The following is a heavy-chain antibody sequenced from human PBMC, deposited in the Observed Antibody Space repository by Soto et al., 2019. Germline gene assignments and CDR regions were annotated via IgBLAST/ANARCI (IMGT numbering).Heavy chain of an antibody. CDR1: GYTFTSYY. Sequence: ASVKVSCKASGYTFTSYYIHWVRQAPGQALEWMGMINPSGGSTNYAQKFQGRVTMTRDTSTSTLYMDLSSLRSEDTAVYYCARVYGSGTHIPYDYWGQGPLVTVSS. CDR2: INPSGGST. CDR3: ARVYGSGTHIPYDY. V-gene: IGHV1-46*03. D-gene: IGHD3-10*01. J-gene: IGHJ4*02.